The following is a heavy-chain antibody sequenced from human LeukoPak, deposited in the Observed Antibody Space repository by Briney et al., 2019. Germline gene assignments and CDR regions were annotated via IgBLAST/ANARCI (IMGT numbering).Heavy chain of an antibody. V-gene: IGHV3-74*01. CDR1: GFTFSSYW. D-gene: IGHD6-19*01. Sequence: HTGGSLRLSCAASGFTFSSYWMHWVRHAPGKGLVWVSRINSDGSSTSYADSVKGRFTISRDNAKNALYLQMNSLRAEDTAVYYCARAVAGDWFDPWGQGTLVTVSS. CDR3: ARAVAGDWFDP. J-gene: IGHJ5*02. CDR2: INSDGSST.